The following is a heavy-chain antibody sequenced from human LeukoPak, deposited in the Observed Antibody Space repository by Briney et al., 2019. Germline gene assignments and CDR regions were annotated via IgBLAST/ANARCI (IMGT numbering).Heavy chain of an antibody. CDR1: GGTFSNYA. V-gene: IGHV1-69*05. CDR3: ARSRNNWFDP. CDR2: IIPIFGTA. J-gene: IGHJ5*02. Sequence: GASVKVSCKASGGTFSNYAISWVRQAPGQGLEWMGGIIPIFGTANYAQKLQGRVTMTTDTSTSTAYMELRSLRSDDTAVYYCARSRNNWFDPWGQGTLVTVSS.